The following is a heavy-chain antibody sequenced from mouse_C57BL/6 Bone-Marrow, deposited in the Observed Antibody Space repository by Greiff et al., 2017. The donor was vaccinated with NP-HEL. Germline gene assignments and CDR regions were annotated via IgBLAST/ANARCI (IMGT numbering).Heavy chain of an antibody. CDR2: IDPSDSET. J-gene: IGHJ3*01. CDR3: ARWDYDWFAY. V-gene: IGHV1-52*01. CDR1: GYTFTSYW. Sequence: QVQLQQPGAELVRPGSSVKLSCKASGYTFTSYWMHWVRQRPIQGLEWIGNIDPSDSETHYNQKFKDKATLTVDKSSSTAYMQLSSLTSEDSAVYYCARWDYDWFAYWGQGTLVTVSA. D-gene: IGHD2-4*01.